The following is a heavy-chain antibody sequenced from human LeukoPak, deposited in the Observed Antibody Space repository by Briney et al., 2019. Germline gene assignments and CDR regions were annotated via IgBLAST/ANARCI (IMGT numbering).Heavy chain of an antibody. CDR2: INQDGSEK. CDR3: ARDTTHTHYGDAFDL. Sequence: PGGSLRLSCAGSGFTFSTYWMSWVHQAPGKGLEWVGNINQDGSEKNFVDSVKGRFTISRDNAKNSLYLQLNRLRVEDTATYFCARDTTHTHYGDAFDLWGQGTLVAVSS. CDR1: GFTFSTYW. D-gene: IGHD4-17*01. J-gene: IGHJ3*01. V-gene: IGHV3-7*01.